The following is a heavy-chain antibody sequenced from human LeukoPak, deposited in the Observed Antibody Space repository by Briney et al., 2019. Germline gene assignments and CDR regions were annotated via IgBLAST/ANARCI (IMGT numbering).Heavy chain of an antibody. J-gene: IGHJ4*02. V-gene: IGHV3-23*01. CDR3: AKNPPWPTYSSG. D-gene: IGHD6-19*01. CDR1: GFTFDDYA. Sequence: GGSLRLSCAASGFTFDDYAMHWVRQAPGKGLEWVSAISGSGGSTYYADSVKGRFTISRDNSKNTLYLQMNSLRAEDTAVYYCAKNPPWPTYSSGWGQGTLVTVSS. CDR2: ISGSGGST.